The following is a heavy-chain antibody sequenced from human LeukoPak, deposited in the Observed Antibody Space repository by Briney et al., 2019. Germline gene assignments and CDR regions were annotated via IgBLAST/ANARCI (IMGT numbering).Heavy chain of an antibody. D-gene: IGHD3-10*01. Sequence: PGGSRRLSCAASGFTFSPHYMAWLRQPPGQGLEWVGLVRNKADGYTTIYAASVKGRFTISRDDSKNSVYLQMDSPKTEDTALYYCGDLGSAGTDHWDQGTLVTVSS. CDR3: GDLGSAGTDH. CDR2: VRNKADGYTT. CDR1: GFTFSPHY. J-gene: IGHJ4*02. V-gene: IGHV3-72*01.